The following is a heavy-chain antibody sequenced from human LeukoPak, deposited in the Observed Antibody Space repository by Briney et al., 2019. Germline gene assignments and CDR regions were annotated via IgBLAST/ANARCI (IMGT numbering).Heavy chain of an antibody. CDR3: ARDPDSGW. CDR1: GFTFSSYS. D-gene: IGHD3-10*01. Sequence: QPGGSLRLSCAASGFTFSSYSMNWVRQAPGKGLEWVSYISSSSSTIYYADSVKGRFTISRDNAKNSLYLQINSLRAEDTAVYYCARDPDSGWWGQGTMVTVSS. V-gene: IGHV3-48*04. CDR2: ISSSSSTI. J-gene: IGHJ3*01.